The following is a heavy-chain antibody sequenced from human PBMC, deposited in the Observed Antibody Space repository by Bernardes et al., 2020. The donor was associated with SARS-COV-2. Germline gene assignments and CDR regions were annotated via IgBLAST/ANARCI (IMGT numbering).Heavy chain of an antibody. CDR3: ARDVAAADLYYYYGMDV. D-gene: IGHD6-13*01. Sequence: VKVSCQASGYTFTSYDINWVRQATGQGLAWMGWMNPNSGNTGYAQKFQGRVTMTRNTSISTAYMELSSLRSEDTAVYYCARDVAAADLYYYYGMDVWGQGTTVTVSS. CDR2: MNPNSGNT. J-gene: IGHJ6*02. CDR1: GYTFTSYD. V-gene: IGHV1-8*01.